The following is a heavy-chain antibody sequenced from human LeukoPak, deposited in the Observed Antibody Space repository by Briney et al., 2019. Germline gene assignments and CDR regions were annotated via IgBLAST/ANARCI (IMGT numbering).Heavy chain of an antibody. Sequence: GGSLRLSCAASGFTFDDYAMHWVRQAPGKGLEWASGISWNSGSIGYADSVKGRFTISRDNAKNSLYLQMNSLRAEDTAVYYCAREVMITFGGVIATPYFDYWGQGTLVTVSS. CDR2: ISWNSGSI. J-gene: IGHJ4*02. D-gene: IGHD3-16*02. CDR3: AREVMITFGGVIATPYFDY. V-gene: IGHV3-9*01. CDR1: GFTFDDYA.